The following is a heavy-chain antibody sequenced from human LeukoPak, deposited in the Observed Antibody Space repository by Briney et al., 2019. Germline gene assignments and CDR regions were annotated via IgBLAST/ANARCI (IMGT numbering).Heavy chain of an antibody. CDR3: ARNSLGQWLVNWFDP. CDR2: IYYSGST. J-gene: IGHJ5*02. V-gene: IGHV4-59*08. CDR1: GGSINNYY. D-gene: IGHD6-19*01. Sequence: SETLSLTCTVSGGSINNYYWSWIRQPPGKGLEWIGYIYYSGSTNYNPSLKSRVTISVDTSKDQFSLKLSSVTAADTAVYYCARNSLGQWLVNWFDPWGQGTLVTVSS.